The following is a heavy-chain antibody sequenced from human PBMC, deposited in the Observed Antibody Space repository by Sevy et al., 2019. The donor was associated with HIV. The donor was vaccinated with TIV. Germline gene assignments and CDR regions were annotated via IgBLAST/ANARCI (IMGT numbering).Heavy chain of an antibody. CDR1: GGTFSSYA. J-gene: IGHJ4*02. CDR3: ARDRLGVFTMVRGGYFDY. Sequence: ASVKVACKASGGTFSSYAISWVRQAPGQGLEWMGGIIPIFGTANYAQKFQGRVTITADKSTSTAYMELSSLRSEDTAVYYCARDRLGVFTMVRGGYFDYWGQGTLVTVSS. CDR2: IIPIFGTA. V-gene: IGHV1-69*06. D-gene: IGHD3-10*01.